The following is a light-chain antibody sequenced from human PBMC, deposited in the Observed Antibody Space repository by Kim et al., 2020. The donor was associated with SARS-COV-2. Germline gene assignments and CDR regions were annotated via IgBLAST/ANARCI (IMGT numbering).Light chain of an antibody. Sequence: SSELTQDPAVSVALGQTVRITCQGDSLRSYYASWYQQKPGQAPVLVIYGRNNRPSGIPDRFSGSSSGNTASLTITGAGAEDEADYYCNSRDSSGDHWVFGGGTQLTVL. CDR2: GRN. V-gene: IGLV3-19*01. CDR3: NSRDSSGDHWV. CDR1: SLRSYY. J-gene: IGLJ3*02.